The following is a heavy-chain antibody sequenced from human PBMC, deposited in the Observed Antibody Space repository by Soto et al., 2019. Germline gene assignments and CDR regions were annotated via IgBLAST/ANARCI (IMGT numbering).Heavy chain of an antibody. D-gene: IGHD2-21*01. CDR3: TRGGDAYKNGH. Sequence: SETLSLTCTVSGGSISSGDYYWSWIRQPPGKGLEWIGYIYYSGSTYYNPSLKSRVTISVDTSKNQFSLKLSSVTAADTAVYSCTRGGDAYKNGHWGQGTLVTVSS. V-gene: IGHV4-30-4*01. CDR2: IYYSGST. CDR1: GGSISSGDYY. J-gene: IGHJ4*02.